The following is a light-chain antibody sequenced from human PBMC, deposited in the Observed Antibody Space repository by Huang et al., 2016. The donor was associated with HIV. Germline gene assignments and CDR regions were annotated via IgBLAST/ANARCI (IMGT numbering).Light chain of an antibody. CDR1: QTSRY. CDR2: GAS. V-gene: IGKV3-20*01. J-gene: IGKJ1*01. CDR3: QHYAASLWT. Sequence: EIVLTQSPGTLSLSPGERATLSCRTSQTSRYLAWYHQKPVQAPRRRIYGASRRATGIPARFSGSGSGTDFTLTSSRLEPEDFAVYYCQHYAASLWTFGQGTKVEIK.